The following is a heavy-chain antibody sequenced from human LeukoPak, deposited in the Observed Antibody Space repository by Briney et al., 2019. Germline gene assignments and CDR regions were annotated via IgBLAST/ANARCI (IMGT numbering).Heavy chain of an antibody. CDR1: GFSFDDYD. CDR2: IYWKGRPT. J-gene: IGHJ6*04. Sequence: PGGSLRLSCAASGFSFDDYDMAWLRQAPGKGLEWVSDIYWKGRPTSYADSVKGRFTISRDNAKNSLYLKMNSLRAEDTAVYYCAELGITMIGGVWGKGTTVTISS. CDR3: AELGITMIGGV. V-gene: IGHV3-20*04. D-gene: IGHD3-10*02.